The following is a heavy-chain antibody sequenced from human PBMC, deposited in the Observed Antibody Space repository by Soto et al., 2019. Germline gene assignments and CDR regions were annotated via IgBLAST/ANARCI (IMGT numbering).Heavy chain of an antibody. CDR1: GATFSSYA. CDR2: IIPIFGTA. CDR3: ARGIVDHDSSGYSGYYYYGMDV. Sequence: SVEVSCKASGATFSSYAISWVRQAPGQGLEWMGGIIPIFGTANYAQKFQGRVTITADGSTSTAYMELSSLRSEDTAVYYCARGIVDHDSSGYSGYYYYGMDVCRQGTTVTV. D-gene: IGHD3-22*01. J-gene: IGHJ6*02. V-gene: IGHV1-69*13.